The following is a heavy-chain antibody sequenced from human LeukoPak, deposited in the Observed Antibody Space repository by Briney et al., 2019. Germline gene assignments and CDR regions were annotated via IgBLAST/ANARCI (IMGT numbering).Heavy chain of an antibody. V-gene: IGHV1-69*05. J-gene: IGHJ6*03. CDR3: ARASDFWSGYSHYYSMDV. Sequence: SVKVTFKASGGTFSSYAISWVRQPPGQGLEWMGGIIPIFGTANYAQKLQGRVTITTDESTRTAYMEMSSLRSEDTAVYYCARASDFWSGYSHYYSMDVWGEGTTVTVS. CDR2: IIPIFGTA. CDR1: GGTFSSYA. D-gene: IGHD3-3*01.